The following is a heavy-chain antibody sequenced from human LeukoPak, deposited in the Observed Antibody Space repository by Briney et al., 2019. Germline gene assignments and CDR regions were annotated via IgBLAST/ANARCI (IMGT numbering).Heavy chain of an antibody. D-gene: IGHD3-10*01. J-gene: IGHJ3*02. CDR3: ARGPLGELFNDAFDI. Sequence: SETLFLTCTVSGGSISSYYWSWIRQPPGKGLEWIGYIYYSGSTNYNPSLKSRVTISVDTSKNQFSLELSSVTAADTAVYYCARGPLGELFNDAFDIWGQGTLVTVSS. CDR1: GGSISSYY. V-gene: IGHV4-59*01. CDR2: IYYSGST.